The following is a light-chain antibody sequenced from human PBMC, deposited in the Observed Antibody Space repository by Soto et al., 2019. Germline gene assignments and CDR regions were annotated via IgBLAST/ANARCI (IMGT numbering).Light chain of an antibody. V-gene: IGKV1-27*01. Sequence: DIQMTQSPSSLSASVGDGVTITCRARQGISKYLAWYQQQPGKVPKLLIYAASTLQSGVPSRFSGSGSGTDFTLTISSLQPEDVATYYCQKYNSALWTFGQGTKVEI. J-gene: IGKJ1*01. CDR3: QKYNSALWT. CDR1: QGISKY. CDR2: AAS.